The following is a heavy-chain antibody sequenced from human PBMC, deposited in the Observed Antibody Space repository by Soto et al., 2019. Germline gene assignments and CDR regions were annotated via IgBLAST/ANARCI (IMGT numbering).Heavy chain of an antibody. D-gene: IGHD2-15*01. V-gene: IGHV3-11*01. CDR1: GFTFSDYY. J-gene: IGHJ6*02. CDR2: ISSSGSTI. Sequence: XGSLILSCSASGFTFSDYYMSWIRQAPGKGLEWVSYISSSGSTIYYADSVKGRFTISRDNAKNSLYLQMNSLRAEDTAVYYCARVNCSGGSCYSGGYYYGMDVWGQGNTVTVSS. CDR3: ARVNCSGGSCYSGGYYYGMDV.